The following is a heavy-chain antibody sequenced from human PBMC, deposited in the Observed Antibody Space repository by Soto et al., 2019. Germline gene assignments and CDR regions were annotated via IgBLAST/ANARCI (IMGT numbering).Heavy chain of an antibody. CDR3: AKIPIEGSSSGRAGEY. D-gene: IGHD6-6*01. V-gene: IGHV3-23*01. J-gene: IGHJ4*02. CDR2: ISGSGTTT. CDR1: GFSFSSYA. Sequence: EVQLLESGGGLVQPGGSLRLSCAASGFSFSSYAMSWVRQAPGKGLDWVSAISGSGTTTYYADSVKGRFTVSRDKSKSTLYLQMNSLRAEDTAVYYCAKIPIEGSSSGRAGEYWGQGTLVTVSS.